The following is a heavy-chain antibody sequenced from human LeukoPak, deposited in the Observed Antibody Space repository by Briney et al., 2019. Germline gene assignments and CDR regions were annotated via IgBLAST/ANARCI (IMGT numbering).Heavy chain of an antibody. D-gene: IGHD3-9*01. CDR2: IFHNGRT. CDR3: AADVLRYFDWPYGFHV. J-gene: IGHJ3*01. CDR1: GYSMSRGYF. Sequence: SETLSLTCGVSGYSMSRGYFWGWIRQPPGQRPAWIASIFHNGRTYYSPSLKSRVTIALDTSKSQFSLKLASVTAADTAVYYCAADVLRYFDWPYGFHVWGQGTTVTVSS. V-gene: IGHV4-38-2*01.